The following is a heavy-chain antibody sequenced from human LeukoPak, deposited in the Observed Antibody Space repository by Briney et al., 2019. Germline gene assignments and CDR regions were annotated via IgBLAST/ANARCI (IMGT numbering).Heavy chain of an antibody. V-gene: IGHV3-64*01. J-gene: IGHJ4*02. Sequence: HSAWSLRLSCVVYRLIVSSDAMHWLGQAPGKGLEYASSISGDGYTTFYGNSVRGRFTISRDTFKNTLYLQMGSLRADDMAVYYCTRIGSGSQTDYWGQGTLVTVSS. CDR3: TRIGSGSQTDY. D-gene: IGHD3-10*01. CDR2: ISGDGYTT. CDR1: RLIVSSDA.